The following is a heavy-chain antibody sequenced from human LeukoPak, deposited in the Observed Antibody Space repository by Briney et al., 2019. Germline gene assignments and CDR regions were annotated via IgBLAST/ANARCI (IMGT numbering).Heavy chain of an antibody. Sequence: ASVKVSCKASGYTFTDAYIHWVRQAPGQGLEWMGWINPDSGGTNYAQKFQGRATMTRDTSITTVYMELSSLRSDDTAVYYCARVKYRAAGDKQHWGRGTLVTVSS. CDR3: ARVKYRAAGDKQH. V-gene: IGHV1-2*02. CDR2: INPDSGGT. J-gene: IGHJ1*01. CDR1: GYTFTDAY. D-gene: IGHD6-13*01.